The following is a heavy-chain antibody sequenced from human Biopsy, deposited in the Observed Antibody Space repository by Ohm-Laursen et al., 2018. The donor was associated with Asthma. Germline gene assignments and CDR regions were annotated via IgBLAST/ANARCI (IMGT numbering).Heavy chain of an antibody. CDR3: ARAVDYSHYYGIDV. J-gene: IGHJ6*02. D-gene: IGHD3-10*01. Sequence: AASLKFSCNTSFYTFNISVITLVLHSPLQFLYFMVWISVYNGNTNVAQKLQDRVTMITDTSTSTAYMELRSLRSDDTAVYFCARAVDYSHYYGIDVWGQGTTVTVS. V-gene: IGHV1-18*01. CDR2: ISVYNGNT. CDR1: FYTFNISV.